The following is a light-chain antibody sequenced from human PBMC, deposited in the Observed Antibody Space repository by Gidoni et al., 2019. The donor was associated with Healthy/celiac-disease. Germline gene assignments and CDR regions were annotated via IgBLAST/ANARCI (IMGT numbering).Light chain of an antibody. CDR1: QTILYNSKNKNY. CDR2: WAS. J-gene: IGKJ1*01. V-gene: IGKV4-1*01. CDR3: QQYFTSPWT. Sequence: DIVMTQSPDSLTVSLFERASINCKSSQTILYNSKNKNYLAWYQQKPGQPPRLLIYWASTRESGVPDRFSGSGSGTDFTLTISSLQAEDVAVYYCQQYFTSPWTFGQGTKVEIK.